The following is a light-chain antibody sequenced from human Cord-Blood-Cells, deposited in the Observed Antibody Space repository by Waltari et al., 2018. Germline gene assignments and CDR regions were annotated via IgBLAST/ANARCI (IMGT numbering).Light chain of an antibody. V-gene: IGKV3-20*01. CDR1: QSVSSSY. J-gene: IGKJ4*01. CDR3: QQYGSSPT. CDR2: GAS. Sequence: EIVLTQSPGTLSLSPGHRATLSCRASQSVSSSYLAWYQQKPGQAPRLLIYGASSRATGIPDRFSGSGSGTDFTLTISRLEPEDFAVYYCQQYGSSPTFGGGTKVEIK.